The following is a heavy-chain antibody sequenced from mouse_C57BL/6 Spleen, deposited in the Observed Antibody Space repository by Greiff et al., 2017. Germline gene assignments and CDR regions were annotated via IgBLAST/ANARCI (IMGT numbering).Heavy chain of an antibody. V-gene: IGHV1-64*01. Sequence: VQRVESGAELVKPGASVKLSCKASGYTFTSYWMHWVKPRPGQGLEWIGMIHPNSGSPTYNEQFKSKATLTVDKSASTAYMQLSSLTSKDSAVYYCARYPHYYGTHYFDYWGQGTTLTVSS. CDR1: GYTFTSYW. CDR3: ARYPHYYGTHYFDY. D-gene: IGHD1-1*01. J-gene: IGHJ2*01. CDR2: IHPNSGSP.